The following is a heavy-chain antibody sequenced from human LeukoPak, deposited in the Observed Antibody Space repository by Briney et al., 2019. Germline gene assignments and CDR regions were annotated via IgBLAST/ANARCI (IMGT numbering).Heavy chain of an antibody. V-gene: IGHV4-34*01. CDR2: IHHSGNT. Sequence: SETLSLTCAVYAGSFTDYYWTWIRQTPGKGLEWIGEIHHSGNTNYNPSLKSRVTMSVDTSKNQFSLKVSSVTAADTAVYYCARAIRSEEAAMFFFDSWSQGTLVTISS. D-gene: IGHD2-2*01. J-gene: IGHJ4*02. CDR1: AGSFTDYY. CDR3: ARAIRSEEAAMFFFDS.